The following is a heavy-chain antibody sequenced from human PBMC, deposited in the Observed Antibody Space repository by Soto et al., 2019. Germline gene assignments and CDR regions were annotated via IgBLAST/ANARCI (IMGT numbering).Heavy chain of an antibody. CDR1: GFTFSSYA. Sequence: AGGSLRLSCAASGFTFSSYAMSWVRQAPGKGLEWVSTISGGGGSSYFADSVKGRFIISRDNSKNTLDLQMKSLRPDDTAVYYCSKGGWSCGSCYPLDFSGQGTLVTVSS. D-gene: IGHD2-15*01. CDR3: SKGGWSCGSCYPLDF. CDR2: ISGGGGSS. V-gene: IGHV3-23*01. J-gene: IGHJ4*02.